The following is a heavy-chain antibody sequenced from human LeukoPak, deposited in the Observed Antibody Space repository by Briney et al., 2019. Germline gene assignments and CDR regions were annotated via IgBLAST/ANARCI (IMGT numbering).Heavy chain of an antibody. D-gene: IGHD1-26*01. CDR1: GGSISSSNW. Sequence: PSGTLSLTCAVSGGSISSSNWWSWVRQPPGKGLEWIGEIYHSGSTNYNPSLKSRVTISVDKSKNQFSLKLSSETAADTAVYYCARQEGGLSGSYYYFDYWGQGTLVTVSS. CDR2: IYHSGST. J-gene: IGHJ4*02. CDR3: ARQEGGLSGSYYYFDY. V-gene: IGHV4-4*02.